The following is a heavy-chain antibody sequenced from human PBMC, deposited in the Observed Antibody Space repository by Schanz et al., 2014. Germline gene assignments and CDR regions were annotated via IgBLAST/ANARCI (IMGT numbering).Heavy chain of an antibody. V-gene: IGHV1-18*01. CDR3: TRGGYSYALSAVDI. CDR2: ITAYNGDT. Sequence: QVQLVQSGAEVKKPGASVKVSCKASGYTFTSYGINWVRQAPGQGLEWMGWITAYNGDTNYALKLQGRVTMTTDTSTGTAYMELRSLRSDDTALYYCTRGGYSYALSAVDIWGQGTMVTVSS. D-gene: IGHD5-18*01. J-gene: IGHJ3*02. CDR1: GYTFTSYG.